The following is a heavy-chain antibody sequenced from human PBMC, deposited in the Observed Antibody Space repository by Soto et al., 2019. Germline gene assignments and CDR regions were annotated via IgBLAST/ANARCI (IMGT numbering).Heavy chain of an antibody. CDR1: GFTFSNYA. CDR3: AKKYYFGSGSYVFYFDY. V-gene: IGHV3-23*01. CDR2: MSGTAGNT. Sequence: EVQLLESGGGSVQPGGSLRLSCAASGFTFSNYAMTWVRQAPGTGVEWVSTMSGTAGNTYYADSVKGRFTISRDNSKNTLYLQMNSLRAEDTAVYYCAKKYYFGSGSYVFYFDYWGQGTLVTVSS. J-gene: IGHJ4*02. D-gene: IGHD3-10*01.